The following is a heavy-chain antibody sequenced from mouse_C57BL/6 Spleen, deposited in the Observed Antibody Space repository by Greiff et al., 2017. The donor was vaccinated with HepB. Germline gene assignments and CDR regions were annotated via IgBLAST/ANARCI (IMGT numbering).Heavy chain of an antibody. Sequence: VKVVESGPGLVAPSQSLSITCTVSGFSLTSYGVDWVRQPPGKGLEWLGVIRGGESTNYNSALMSRMSIIKYNSKSQVFLKMNSLQTDETAMYYCAKHEASYGYFDVWGTGTTVTVSS. V-gene: IGHV2-9*01. CDR3: AKHEASYGYFDV. CDR1: GFSLTSYG. J-gene: IGHJ1*03. D-gene: IGHD3-3*01. CDR2: IRGGEST.